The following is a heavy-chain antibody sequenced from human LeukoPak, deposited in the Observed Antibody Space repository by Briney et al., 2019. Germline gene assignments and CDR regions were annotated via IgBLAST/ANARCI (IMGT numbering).Heavy chain of an antibody. CDR1: GGSISSSSYY. CDR3: ARGQRDYDSSGYDFQH. Sequence: KPSETLSLTCTVSGGSISSSSYYWGWIRQPPGKGLEWIGSIYYSGSTYYNPSLKSRVTISVDTSKNQFSLKLSSVTAADTAVYYCARGQRDYDSSGYDFQHWGQGTLVTVSS. V-gene: IGHV4-39*07. D-gene: IGHD3-22*01. J-gene: IGHJ1*01. CDR2: IYYSGST.